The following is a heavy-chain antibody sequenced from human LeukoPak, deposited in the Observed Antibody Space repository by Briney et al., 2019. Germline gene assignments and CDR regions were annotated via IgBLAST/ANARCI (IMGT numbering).Heavy chain of an antibody. CDR3: ARHSWRERTFDY. D-gene: IGHD1-26*01. CDR1: GCSISSSRYY. CDR2: CYYSRST. V-gene: IGHV4-39*01. J-gene: IGHJ4*02. Sequence: SETLLLTCTVSGCSISSSRYYSGWIRQPPGKGLDWSGSCYYSRSTYYKPSLMSRVTISVDTSRNQFSLKLSAVSAADTAVYYCARHSWRERTFDYWGQGTLVTVSS.